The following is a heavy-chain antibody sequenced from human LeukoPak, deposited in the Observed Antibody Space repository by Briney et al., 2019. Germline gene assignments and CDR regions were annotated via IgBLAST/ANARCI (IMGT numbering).Heavy chain of an antibody. CDR2: IYYTGST. Sequence: SETLSLTCTLSGGSISNYYWSWVRQPPGRGLEWIGYIYYTGSTNYNSALKSRVTISVDTSKNQFSLKLSSVTAADTAVYYCARRRWSGSYAIDYWGQGTLVTVSS. CDR1: GGSISNYY. CDR3: ARRRWSGSYAIDY. D-gene: IGHD1-26*01. V-gene: IGHV4-59*12. J-gene: IGHJ4*02.